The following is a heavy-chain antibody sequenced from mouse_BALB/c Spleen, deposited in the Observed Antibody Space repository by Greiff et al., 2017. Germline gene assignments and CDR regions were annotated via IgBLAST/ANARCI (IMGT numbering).Heavy chain of an antibody. V-gene: IGHV5-17*02. J-gene: IGHJ2*01. D-gene: IGHD2-10*01. CDR1: GFTFSSFG. CDR3: ARTYDGNYGDY. CDR2: ISSGSSTI. Sequence: EVKLVEPGGGLVQPGGSRKLSCAASGFTFSSFGMHWVRQAPEKGLEWVAYISSGSSTIYYADTVKGRFTISRDNPKNTLFLQMTRLRSEDTAMYYCARTYDGNYGDYWGQGTTRTVAS.